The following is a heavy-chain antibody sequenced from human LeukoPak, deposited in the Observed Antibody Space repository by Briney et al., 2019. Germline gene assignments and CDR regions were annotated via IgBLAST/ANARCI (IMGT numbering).Heavy chain of an antibody. V-gene: IGHV4-59*08. Sequence: SETLSLTCTVSGGSISSYYWSWIRQPPGKGLERIGYIYYSGSTNYNPSLKSRVTISVDTSKNQFSLKLSSVTAADTAVYYCARRRETGTNLMDVWGQGTTVTVSS. CDR2: IYYSGST. J-gene: IGHJ6*02. CDR1: GGSISSYY. CDR3: ARRRETGTNLMDV. D-gene: IGHD1-1*01.